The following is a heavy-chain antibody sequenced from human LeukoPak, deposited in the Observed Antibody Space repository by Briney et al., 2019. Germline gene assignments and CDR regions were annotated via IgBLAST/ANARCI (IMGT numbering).Heavy chain of an antibody. Sequence: PGGSLRLSCAASGFTFSSYGMHWVRQAPGKGLEWVAVIWYDGSNKYYADSVKGRFTISRDNSKNTLYLQMNSLRAKDTAVYYCARGSPLDCSSTSCYPHAFDIWGQGTMVTVSS. J-gene: IGHJ3*02. V-gene: IGHV3-33*01. CDR1: GFTFSSYG. CDR2: IWYDGSNK. CDR3: ARGSPLDCSSTSCYPHAFDI. D-gene: IGHD2-2*01.